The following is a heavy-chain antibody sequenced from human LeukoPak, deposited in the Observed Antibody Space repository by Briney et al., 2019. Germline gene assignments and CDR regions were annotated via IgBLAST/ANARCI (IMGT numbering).Heavy chain of an antibody. CDR2: INTDGSST. V-gene: IGHV3-74*01. J-gene: IGHJ4*02. Sequence: GGSLRLSCAASGFTFTRYWMHWVRQAPGKGLVWVSRINTDGSSTAYADSVKGRFTISRDNAKNTVYLQMNSLRAEDTAVYYCASGYGSGSYLDYWGQGTLVTVSS. CDR1: GFTFTRYW. D-gene: IGHD3-10*01. CDR3: ASGYGSGSYLDY.